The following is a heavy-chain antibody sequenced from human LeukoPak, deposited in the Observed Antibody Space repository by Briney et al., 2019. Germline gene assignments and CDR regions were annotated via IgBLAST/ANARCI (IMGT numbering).Heavy chain of an antibody. CDR1: GFTFSSYA. Sequence: PGRSLRLSCAASGFTFSSYAMHWVRQAPGKGLEWVAVISYDGSNKYYADSVKGRFTISRDNSKNTLYLQMNSLRAEDTAVYYCAKKYSSSSGWFDPWGQGTLVTVSS. V-gene: IGHV3-30-3*02. CDR3: AKKYSSSSGWFDP. J-gene: IGHJ5*02. D-gene: IGHD6-6*01. CDR2: ISYDGSNK.